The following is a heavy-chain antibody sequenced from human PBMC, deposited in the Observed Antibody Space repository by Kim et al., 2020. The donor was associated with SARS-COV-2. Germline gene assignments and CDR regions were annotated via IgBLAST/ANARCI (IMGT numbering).Heavy chain of an antibody. J-gene: IGHJ5*02. V-gene: IGHV3-7*01. CDR3: TRAAYSGGWGFDP. CDR1: GFTFRNYW. Sequence: GGSLRLSCAASGFTFRNYWMNWVRQAPGKGLEWVASIKEDGRKIYYVDSVRARFTMSRDNAENSVDLQMNSLRAEDTAVYYCTRAAYSGGWGFDPWGQGTLVTVSS. CDR2: IKEDGRKI. D-gene: IGHD6-19*01.